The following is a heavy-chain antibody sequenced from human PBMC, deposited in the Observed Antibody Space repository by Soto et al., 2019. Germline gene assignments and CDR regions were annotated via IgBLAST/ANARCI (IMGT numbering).Heavy chain of an antibody. CDR2: IVVGSGNT. J-gene: IGHJ4*02. V-gene: IGHV1-58*02. CDR1: GFTFTSSA. CDR3: AADPLVGATPVEPLGY. D-gene: IGHD1-26*01. Sequence: GASVKVSCKASGFTFTSSAMQWVRQARGQRLEWIGWIVVGSGNTNYAQKFQERVTITRDMSTSTAHMELSSLRSEDTAVYYCAADPLVGATPVEPLGYWGQGTLVTVSS.